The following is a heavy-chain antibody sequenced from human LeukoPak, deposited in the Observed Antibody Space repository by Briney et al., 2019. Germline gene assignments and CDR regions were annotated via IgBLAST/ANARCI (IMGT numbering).Heavy chain of an antibody. J-gene: IGHJ4*02. CDR1: GFTISSYA. CDR2: ISYDGSNK. CDR3: VRKSGYSSSWYGGDFDY. D-gene: IGHD6-13*01. Sequence: GGSLRLSCAVSGFTISSYAMSWVHQAPGKGLEWVAVISYDGSNKYYADSVKGRFTISRDNSKNTLFLQMNSLRAEDTAVYYCVRKSGYSSSWYGGDFDYWGQGTLVTVSS. V-gene: IGHV3-30-3*01.